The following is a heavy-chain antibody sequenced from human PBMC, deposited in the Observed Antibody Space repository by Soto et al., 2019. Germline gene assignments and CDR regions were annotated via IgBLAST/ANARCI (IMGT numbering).Heavy chain of an antibody. CDR2: ISGSGYTA. CDR3: ARAAYCPTTNCDYLSATGFDY. D-gene: IGHD3-16*01. J-gene: IGHJ4*02. Sequence: PGGSLRLSCAASGFTFSSYAMSWVRQAPGKGLEWVSVISGSGYTAYYADSVKGRFTISRGNSKNSLFLQMNSLRAEDTAVYHCARAAYCPTTNCDYLSATGFDYWGQGTLVTVSS. CDR1: GFTFSSYA. V-gene: IGHV3-23*01.